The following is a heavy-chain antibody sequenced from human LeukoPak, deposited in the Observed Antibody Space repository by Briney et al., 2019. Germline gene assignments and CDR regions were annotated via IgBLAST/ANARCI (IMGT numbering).Heavy chain of an antibody. J-gene: IGHJ6*03. CDR2: IKQDGSEE. V-gene: IGHV3-7*01. CDR3: AREGDYYYYYYMDV. CDR1: GFTFSSYW. Sequence: PGGSLRLSCAASGFTFSSYWMSWVRQAPGKGLEWVANIKQDGSEEYYVDSVKGRFTISRDNAKNSLYLQMNSLRAEDTAVYYCAREGDYYYYYYMDVWGKGTTVTISS.